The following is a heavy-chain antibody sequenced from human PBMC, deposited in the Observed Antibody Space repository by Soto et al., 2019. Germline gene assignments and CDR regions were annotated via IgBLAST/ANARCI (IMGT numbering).Heavy chain of an antibody. V-gene: IGHV3-13*01. Sequence: GESLKISCAASGFTFSSYDMHWVRQATGKGLEWVSAIGTAGDTYYPGSVKGRFTISRENAKNSLYLQMNSLRAGDTAVYYCARVRSSSYYYYGMDVWGQGTTVTVSS. CDR3: ARVRSSSYYYYGMDV. D-gene: IGHD6-6*01. CDR2: IGTAGDT. J-gene: IGHJ6*02. CDR1: GFTFSSYD.